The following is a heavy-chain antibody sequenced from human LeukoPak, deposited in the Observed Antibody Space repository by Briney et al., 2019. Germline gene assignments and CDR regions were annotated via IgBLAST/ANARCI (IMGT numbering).Heavy chain of an antibody. D-gene: IGHD6-19*01. CDR2: ISYDGSNK. CDR3: AKLPRKYSSGWYPNY. J-gene: IGHJ4*02. Sequence: GGSLRLSCAASGFTFSSYGMHWVRQAPGKGLEWVAVISYDGSNKYYADSVKGRFTISRDNSKNTLYLQMNSLRAEDTAVYYCAKLPRKYSSGWYPNYWGQGTLVTVSS. V-gene: IGHV3-30*18. CDR1: GFTFSSYG.